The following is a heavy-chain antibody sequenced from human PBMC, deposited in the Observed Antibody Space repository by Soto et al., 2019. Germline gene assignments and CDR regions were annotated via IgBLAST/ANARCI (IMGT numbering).Heavy chain of an antibody. V-gene: IGHV3-30-3*01. J-gene: IGHJ6*02. CDR3: ARALIVVDFYYYYGMDV. CDR1: GFTFSSYA. Sequence: GGSLRLSCAASGFTFSSYAMHWVRQAPGKGLEWVAVISYDGSNKYYADSVKGRFTISRDNSKNTLYPQMNSLRAEDTAVYYCARALIVVDFYYYYGMDVWGQGTTVTVSS. CDR2: ISYDGSNK. D-gene: IGHD2-15*01.